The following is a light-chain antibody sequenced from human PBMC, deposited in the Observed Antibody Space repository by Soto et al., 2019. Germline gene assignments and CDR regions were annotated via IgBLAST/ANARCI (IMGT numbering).Light chain of an antibody. V-gene: IGKV3D-15*01. CDR2: GAF. CDR1: QSVGSN. J-gene: IGKJ3*01. Sequence: EIVITQSPATLSVSPGERATLSCRASQSVGSNLAWYQQKPGQAPRLLIYGAFSRATGIPARFSGSGSGTEFTLTISSLQSEDFAVYYCHQYNSWPLYFGPGTKVDI. CDR3: HQYNSWPLY.